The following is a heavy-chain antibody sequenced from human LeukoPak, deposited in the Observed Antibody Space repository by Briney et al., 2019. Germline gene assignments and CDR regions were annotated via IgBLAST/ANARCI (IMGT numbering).Heavy chain of an antibody. J-gene: IGHJ5*02. CDR1: AGSITGSSYY. Sequence: SETLSLTCTVSAGSITGSSYYWGWIRQPPGKGLEWIGSIYYSGSTYYNPSLKSRVTISVDTSKNQFSLKLSSVTAADTAVYYCARRGGYDILTGQQGRVDPWGQGTLVTVSS. CDR3: ARRGGYDILTGQQGRVDP. V-gene: IGHV4-39*01. CDR2: IYYSGST. D-gene: IGHD3-9*01.